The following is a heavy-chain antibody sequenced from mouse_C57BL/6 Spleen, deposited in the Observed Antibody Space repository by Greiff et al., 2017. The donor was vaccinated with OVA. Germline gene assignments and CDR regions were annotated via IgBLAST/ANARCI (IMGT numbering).Heavy chain of an antibody. D-gene: IGHD3-2*02. Sequence: VQLQQPGAELVKPGASVKMSCKASGYTFTSYWITWVKQRPGQGLEWIGDIYPGSGSTNYNEKFKSKATLTVDTSSSTAYMQLSSLTSEDSAVYYCAREGAGSGYFDYWGQGTTLTVSS. CDR3: AREGAGSGYFDY. CDR1: GYTFTSYW. CDR2: IYPGSGST. J-gene: IGHJ2*01. V-gene: IGHV1-55*01.